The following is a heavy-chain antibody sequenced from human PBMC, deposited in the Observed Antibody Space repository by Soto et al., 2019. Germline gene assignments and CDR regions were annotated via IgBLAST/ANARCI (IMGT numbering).Heavy chain of an antibody. CDR2: VYYSGNT. CDR1: GGSISSHF. V-gene: IGHV4-59*11. Sequence: QVQLQESGPGLVKPWGTLTLTCSVSGGSISSHFWNWIRQPPGKGLEYIGHVYYSGNTYYNPSLQSRVTISLDASKNQFSLNLNSVTAADTAVYYCARALSYSGAHRGGFVDWGQGTLVTVSS. J-gene: IGHJ4*02. D-gene: IGHD1-26*01. CDR3: ARALSYSGAHRGGFVD.